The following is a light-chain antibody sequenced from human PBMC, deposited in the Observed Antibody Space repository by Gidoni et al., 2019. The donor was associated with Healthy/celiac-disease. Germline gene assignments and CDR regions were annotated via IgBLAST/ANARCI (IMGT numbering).Light chain of an antibody. CDR1: QSVSSIY. CDR2: GAS. J-gene: IGKJ1*01. Sequence: EIELTQSPGTLSLSPGESATLSCSASQSVSSIYLDWYQQKPGQAPRLLIYGASSRATGIPDRFSGSGSGTDFTLTISRLEPEDFAVYYCQQYGSSPWTFGQGTKVEIK. V-gene: IGKV3-20*01. CDR3: QQYGSSPWT.